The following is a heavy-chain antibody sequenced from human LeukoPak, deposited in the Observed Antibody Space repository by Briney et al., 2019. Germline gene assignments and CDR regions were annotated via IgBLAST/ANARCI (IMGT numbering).Heavy chain of an antibody. CDR3: ARGLPIEDAFDI. CDR1: GYIFTSYF. D-gene: IGHD2-21*01. J-gene: IGHJ3*02. CDR2: INPSGGST. Sequence: ASVKVSCKASGYIFTSYFMHWVRQAPGQGLEWMGIINPSGGSTSYAQKFQGRVTMTRDTSTSTVYMELSSLRSEDTAVYYCARGLPIEDAFDIWGQGTMVTVSS. V-gene: IGHV1-46*01.